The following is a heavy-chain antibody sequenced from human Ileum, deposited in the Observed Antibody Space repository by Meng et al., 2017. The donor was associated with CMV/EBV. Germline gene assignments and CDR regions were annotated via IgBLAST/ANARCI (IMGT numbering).Heavy chain of an antibody. J-gene: IGHJ4*02. CDR2: IIPVFGTA. CDR1: GSTFGPPN. D-gene: IGHD4-17*01. CDR3: ATRGVNETSGDFYFDS. Sequence: LVHSCAELNKRGPSGMLPGKVSGSTFGPPNNSWLGQAPGQGLEWLGGIIPVFGTANYGRRFQGRVTITAAESTRTAYLEFTSLMSEYTAIYYCATRGVNETSGDFYFDSWGQGTLVTVSS. V-gene: IGHV1-69*01.